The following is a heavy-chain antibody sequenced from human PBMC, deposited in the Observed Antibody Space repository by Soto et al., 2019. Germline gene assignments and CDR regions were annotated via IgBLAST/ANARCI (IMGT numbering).Heavy chain of an antibody. CDR2: IYWDDDK. D-gene: IGHD6-19*01. J-gene: IGHJ4*02. CDR3: AHISIAVAGTGAIRY. CDR1: GFSLSTSGVG. Sequence: SGPTLVNPTQTLTLTCTFSGFSLSTSGVGVGWIRQPPGKALEWLALIYWDDDKRYSPSLKSRLTITKDTSKNQVILTMTNMDPVDTATYYCAHISIAVAGTGAIRYWGQGTLVTVSS. V-gene: IGHV2-5*02.